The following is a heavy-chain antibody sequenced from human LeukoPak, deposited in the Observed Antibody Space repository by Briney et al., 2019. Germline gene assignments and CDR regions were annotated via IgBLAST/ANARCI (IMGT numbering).Heavy chain of an antibody. CDR3: TRGHWGLQS. Sequence: SETLSLTCTVSGASVTDYYWSWSRQSPGKGLEWISYIHHSVNSDYNTSLRSRVTTSLDTSKNQFSLNLISVTAADTAVYYCTRGHWGLQSWSQGTLVTVSS. CDR2: IHHSVNS. V-gene: IGHV4-59*02. J-gene: IGHJ5*02. CDR1: GASVTDYY. D-gene: IGHD7-27*01.